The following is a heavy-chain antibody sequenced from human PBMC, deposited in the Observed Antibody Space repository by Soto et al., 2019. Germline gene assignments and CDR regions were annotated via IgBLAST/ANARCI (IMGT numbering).Heavy chain of an antibody. J-gene: IGHJ4*02. D-gene: IGHD6-19*01. Sequence: PGGSLRLSCAASGFTFSSYSMNWVRQAPGKGLEWVSYISSSSSTIYYADSVKGRFTISRDNAKNSLYLQMNSLRAEDTAVYYCARSSGWPKNHPGYFDYWGQGTLVTVSS. CDR1: GFTFSSYS. V-gene: IGHV3-48*01. CDR2: ISSSSSTI. CDR3: ARSSGWPKNHPGYFDY.